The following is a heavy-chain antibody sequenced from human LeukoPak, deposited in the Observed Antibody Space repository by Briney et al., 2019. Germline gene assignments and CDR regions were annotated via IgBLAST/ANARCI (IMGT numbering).Heavy chain of an antibody. CDR3: AKDLDSTGRYESPEDY. CDR1: GFIFSDYA. CDR2: ISTSGNR. V-gene: IGHV3-23*01. Sequence: PGGSLRLSCAASGFIFSDYAMNWVRQAPGKGLEWVSLISTSGNRHYAGSVQGRFTISRDNSKNTLYLQMNTLRVEGTALYYCAKDLDSTGRYESPEDYWGQGTLVTVSS. J-gene: IGHJ4*02. D-gene: IGHD2/OR15-2a*01.